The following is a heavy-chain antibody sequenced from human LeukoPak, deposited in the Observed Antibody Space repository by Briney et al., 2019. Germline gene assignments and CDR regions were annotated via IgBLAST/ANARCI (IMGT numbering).Heavy chain of an antibody. CDR3: ARDRLGATGHWRIDV. Sequence: SETLSLTCTVSGGSFSSYYWTWIRQPAGKGLEWIGRIYNSGTTNYSPSLESRVTMSLDTSKNRFSLSLSSETAADTAVYYCARDRLGATGHWRIDVWGRGTLVTVS. CDR1: GGSFSSYY. J-gene: IGHJ2*01. D-gene: IGHD1-26*01. CDR2: IYNSGTT. V-gene: IGHV4-4*07.